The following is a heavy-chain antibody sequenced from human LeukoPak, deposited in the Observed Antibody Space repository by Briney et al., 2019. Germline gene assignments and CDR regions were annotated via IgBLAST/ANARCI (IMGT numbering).Heavy chain of an antibody. CDR1: GFTFSSYE. J-gene: IGHJ4*02. CDR2: ISSTGSTL. V-gene: IGHV3-48*03. D-gene: IGHD2-2*01. Sequence: PGGSLRLSCAASGFTFSSYEMNWVRQAPGKGLEWVSYISSTGSTLYYADSLKGRFTISRDNAKNSQYLQMNSLRAEDTAVYYCARLLREYCSSTSCNRIYFGYWGQGILVTVSS. CDR3: ARLLREYCSSTSCNRIYFGY.